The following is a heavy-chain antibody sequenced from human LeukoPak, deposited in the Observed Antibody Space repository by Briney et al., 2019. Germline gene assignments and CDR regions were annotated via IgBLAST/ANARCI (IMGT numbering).Heavy chain of an antibody. Sequence: PGGSLRLSCAASGYTFSEFSVNWVRQAPGKGLEWVSSISVRSNYRYYADSVRGRFTISRDDARDSLFLQMNSLRAEDTAVYFCVRLRRNSDRSGYYYYYDYWGEGTLVTVSS. CDR2: ISVRSNYR. CDR3: VRLRRNSDRSGYYYYYDY. V-gene: IGHV3-21*01. J-gene: IGHJ4*02. D-gene: IGHD3-22*01. CDR1: GYTFSEFS.